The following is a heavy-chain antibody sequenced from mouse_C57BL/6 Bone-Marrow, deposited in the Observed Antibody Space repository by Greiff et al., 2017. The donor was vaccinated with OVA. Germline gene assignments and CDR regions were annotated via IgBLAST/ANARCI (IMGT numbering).Heavy chain of an antibody. CDR2: IRSKSNNYAT. Sequence: EVKLVESGGGLVQPKGSLKLSCAASGFSFNTYAMNWVRQAPGKGLEWVARIRSKSNNYATYYADSVKDRFTISRDDSESMLYLQMNNLKTEDTAMYYCVRHPLYCNSFDYWGQGTTLTVSS. CDR1: GFSFNTYA. J-gene: IGHJ2*01. D-gene: IGHD2-1*01. CDR3: VRHPLYCNSFDY. V-gene: IGHV10-1*01.